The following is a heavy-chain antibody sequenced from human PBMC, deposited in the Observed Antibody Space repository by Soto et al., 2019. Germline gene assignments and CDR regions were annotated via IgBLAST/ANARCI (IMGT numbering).Heavy chain of an antibody. CDR1: GFTFSSYG. CDR2: ISYDGSNK. D-gene: IGHD5-18*01. J-gene: IGHJ4*02. V-gene: IGHV3-30*18. CDR3: AKDRIKWIQLWLVDY. Sequence: GGSLRLSCAASGFTFSSYGMHWVRQAPGKGLEWVAVISYDGSNKYYADSVKGRFTISRDNSKNTLYLQMNSLRAEDTAVYYCAKDRIKWIQLWLVDYWGQGTLVTVSS.